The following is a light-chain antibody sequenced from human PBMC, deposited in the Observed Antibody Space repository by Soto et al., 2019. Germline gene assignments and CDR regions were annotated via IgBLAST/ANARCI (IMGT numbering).Light chain of an antibody. CDR1: QSVSSN. CDR2: AAS. V-gene: IGKV3-15*01. CDR3: QQYGTSEII. J-gene: IGKJ5*01. Sequence: EIVITRSPATLSLSPVERATLSCMASQSVSSNLAWYQQKPGQAPRLLIYAASTRATGVPARFSGSGSGTDFTLTITRLEPEDFAVFYCQQYGTSEIIFGQGTRLEIK.